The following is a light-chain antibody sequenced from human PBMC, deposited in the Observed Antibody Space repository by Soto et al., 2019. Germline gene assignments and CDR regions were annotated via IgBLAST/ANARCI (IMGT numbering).Light chain of an antibody. J-gene: IGKJ2*03. CDR2: GAS. V-gene: IGKV3-20*01. CDR3: QQYGSSPYS. Sequence: EIVLTQSPGTLSLSPGERATLSCRASQSVSSSYLAWYQQKPGQAPRLLIYGASSRATGTPDRFSGSGSGTDFTLTISRLEPGDSAVYYCQQYGSSPYSFGQGTKMEIK. CDR1: QSVSSSY.